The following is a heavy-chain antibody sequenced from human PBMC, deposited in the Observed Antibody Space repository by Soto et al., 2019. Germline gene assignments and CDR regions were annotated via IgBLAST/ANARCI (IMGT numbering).Heavy chain of an antibody. D-gene: IGHD2-8*01. CDR1: GFPFRSYL. Sequence: GGSLSLSCAASGFPFRSYLMSWVRQAPGKGLEWVANIKQDGSEKYYVDSVKGRFTISRDNAKNSLYLQMNSLRAEDTAVYYCARIGYCTNGVCYNYYYYYYMDVWGKGTTVTVSS. CDR2: IKQDGSEK. CDR3: ARIGYCTNGVCYNYYYYYYMDV. V-gene: IGHV3-7*01. J-gene: IGHJ6*03.